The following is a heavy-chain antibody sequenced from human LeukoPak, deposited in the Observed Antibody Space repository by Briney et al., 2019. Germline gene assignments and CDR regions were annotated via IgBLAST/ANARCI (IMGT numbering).Heavy chain of an antibody. V-gene: IGHV3-49*04. Sequence: RAGGSLRLSCTASGFTFGDYAMSWVRQAPGKGLEWVGFIRSKAYGGTTEYAASVKGRFTISRDDSKSIAYLQMNSLKTEDTAVYYCTRVRGGDFLYWGQGTLVTVSS. J-gene: IGHJ4*02. CDR2: IRSKAYGGTT. CDR3: TRVRGGDFLY. D-gene: IGHD2-21*02. CDR1: GFTFGDYA.